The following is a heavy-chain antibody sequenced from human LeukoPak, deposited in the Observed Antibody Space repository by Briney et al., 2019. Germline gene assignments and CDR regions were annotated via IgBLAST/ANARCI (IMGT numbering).Heavy chain of an antibody. CDR2: ISDIGSI. CDR3: ARGRDGYKYHFDY. J-gene: IGHJ4*02. D-gene: IGHD6-25*01. CDR1: GGSISSYY. V-gene: IGHV4-59*01. Sequence: PSETLSLTCTVSGGSISSYYWSWIRQPPGKGLEWIAYISDIGSINYNPSLKSRVTISVDTSKNQFSLKLSSVTAADTALYYCARGRDGYKYHFDYWGQGTLVTVSS.